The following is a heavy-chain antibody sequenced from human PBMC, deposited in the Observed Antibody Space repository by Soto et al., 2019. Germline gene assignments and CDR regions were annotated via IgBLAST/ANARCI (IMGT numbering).Heavy chain of an antibody. J-gene: IGHJ4*02. V-gene: IGHV5-51*01. Sequence: GESLKISCKGSGYSFSSHWIGWVRQMPGKGLEWMGIIYPGDSDTRYSPSFQGQVTISADKSISTAYLQWSSLKTSDTAMYYCARSVVGAINPPSGTDYWGQGTLVPVSS. CDR2: IYPGDSDT. D-gene: IGHD1-26*01. CDR1: GYSFSSHW. CDR3: ARSVVGAINPPSGTDY.